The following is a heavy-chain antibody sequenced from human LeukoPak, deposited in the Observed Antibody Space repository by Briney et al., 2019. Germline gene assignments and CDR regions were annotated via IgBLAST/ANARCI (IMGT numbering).Heavy chain of an antibody. CDR1: GFTFSSYA. CDR3: AKSQGNYYGSGSYLCGWYDP. V-gene: IGHV3-23*01. Sequence: GGSLRLSCAASGFTFSSYAISWVRQAPGKGLEWVSAISGSGGSTYYADSVKGRFTISRDNSKNTLYLQMNSLRAEDTAVYYCAKSQGNYYGSGSYLCGWYDPWGQGTLVTVSS. CDR2: ISGSGGST. J-gene: IGHJ5*02. D-gene: IGHD3-10*01.